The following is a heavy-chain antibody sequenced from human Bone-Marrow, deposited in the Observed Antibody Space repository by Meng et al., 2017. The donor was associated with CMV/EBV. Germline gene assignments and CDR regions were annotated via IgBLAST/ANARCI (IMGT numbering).Heavy chain of an antibody. D-gene: IGHD6-13*01. CDR1: GFTFSSYW. J-gene: IGHJ6*02. CDR3: ASKEGIAAAGTGRWGYYYGMDV. CDR2: IKQDGSEK. V-gene: IGHV3-7*01. Sequence: GESLKISCAASGFTFSSYWMSWVRQAPGKGLEWVANIKQDGSEKYYVDSVKGRFTISRDNAKNSLYLQMNSLRAEDTAVYYCASKEGIAAAGTGRWGYYYGMDVWGQGTTVTVS.